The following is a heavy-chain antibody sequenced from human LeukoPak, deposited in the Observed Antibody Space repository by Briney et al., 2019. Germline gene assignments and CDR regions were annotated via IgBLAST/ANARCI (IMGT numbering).Heavy chain of an antibody. J-gene: IGHJ4*02. V-gene: IGHV3-53*01. Sequence: GGSLRLPCAASGFTVSSNYMSWVRQAPGKGLEWVSVIYSGGSTYYADSVKGRFTISRDNSKNTLYLQMNSLRAEDTAAYYCARQIRYFDWLNDYWGQGTLVTVSS. CDR2: IYSGGST. CDR3: ARQIRYFDWLNDY. D-gene: IGHD3-9*01. CDR1: GFTVSSNY.